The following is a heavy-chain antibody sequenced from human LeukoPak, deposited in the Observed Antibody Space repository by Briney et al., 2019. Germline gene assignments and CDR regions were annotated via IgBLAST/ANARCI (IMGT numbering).Heavy chain of an antibody. Sequence: PGGSLRLSSAASGFTFSSYAMHWVRQAPGKGLEWVTFIRYDGSNKYYADSVKGRFTISRDNSKNTLYLQMSSLRAEDTAVYYCAKDRSRADFWSGFGYWGQGTLVTVSS. V-gene: IGHV3-30*02. CDR2: IRYDGSNK. D-gene: IGHD3-3*01. CDR1: GFTFSSYA. J-gene: IGHJ4*02. CDR3: AKDRSRADFWSGFGY.